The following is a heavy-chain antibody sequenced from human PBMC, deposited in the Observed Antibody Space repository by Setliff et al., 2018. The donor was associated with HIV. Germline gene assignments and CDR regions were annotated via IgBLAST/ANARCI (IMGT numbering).Heavy chain of an antibody. CDR3: ARQSYYVTGSFYTDVFDL. D-gene: IGHD3-10*01. CDR1: GDSINNNNYY. J-gene: IGHJ3*01. V-gene: IGHV4-39*01. CDR2: VFYTGST. Sequence: PSETLSLTCIVSGDSINNNNYYWGWIRQPPGKGLEWIASVFYTGSTYYRPSLKSRVTLSVELSKNHFSLELTSVTAADTAVYYCARQSYYVTGSFYTDVFDLWGQGTVVTVS.